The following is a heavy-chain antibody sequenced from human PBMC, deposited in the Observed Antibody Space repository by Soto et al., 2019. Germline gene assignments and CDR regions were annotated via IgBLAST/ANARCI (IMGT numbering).Heavy chain of an antibody. CDR1: GFTFSSYG. V-gene: IGHV3-30*03. Sequence: GGSLRLSCAASGFTFSSYGMHWVRQAPGKGLECVAVITNDGGNKYYAGSVKGRFTISRDNSKNTLYLQMSSLRAEDMAVYYCARAASSTWYLAYWGQGTLVTVSS. CDR3: ARAASSTWYLAY. J-gene: IGHJ4*02. D-gene: IGHD6-13*01. CDR2: ITNDGGNK.